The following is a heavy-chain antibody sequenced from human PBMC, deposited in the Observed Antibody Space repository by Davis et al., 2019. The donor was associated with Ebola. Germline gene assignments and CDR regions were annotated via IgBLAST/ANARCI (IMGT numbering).Heavy chain of an antibody. V-gene: IGHV3-74*01. CDR2: ISPDGSNI. D-gene: IGHD2-2*01. CDR3: ARDGAIVVVPAANYYMDV. CDR1: GFTFRDYW. J-gene: IGHJ6*03. Sequence: GESLKISCAASGFTFRDYWMHWVRHAPGKGPEWVSRISPDGSNIGYADSVKGRFTISRDNAKNSLYLQINSLRAEDTAVYYCARDGAIVVVPAANYYMDVWGKGTTVTVSS.